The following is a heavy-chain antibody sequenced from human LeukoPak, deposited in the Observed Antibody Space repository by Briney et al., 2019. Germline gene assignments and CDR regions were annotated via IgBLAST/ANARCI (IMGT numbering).Heavy chain of an antibody. Sequence: PGGSLRLSCAASGFTFSSYWMSWVREGPGKGLEWVANINQDGSEKYYVESVKGRFTISRDNAKNSLYLQMNSLRAEDTAVYYCAIKGGSKVRGVIMDAFDMWGQGTMVTVSS. V-gene: IGHV3-7*05. CDR1: GFTFSSYW. D-gene: IGHD3-10*01. CDR3: AIKGGSKVRGVIMDAFDM. J-gene: IGHJ3*02. CDR2: INQDGSEK.